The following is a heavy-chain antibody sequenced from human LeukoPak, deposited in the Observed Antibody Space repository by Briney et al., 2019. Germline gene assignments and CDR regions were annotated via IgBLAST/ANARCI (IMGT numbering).Heavy chain of an antibody. CDR3: ASTEEAAAVWNFDY. CDR1: GYTFTGYY. CDR2: INPNSGGT. D-gene: IGHD6-13*01. J-gene: IGHJ4*02. Sequence: ASGKVSCKASGYTFTGYYMHWVRQAPGQGLEWMGWINPNSGGTNYAQKFQGRVTMTRDTSISTAYMELSRLRSDDTAVYYCASTEEAAAVWNFDYWGQGTLVTASS. V-gene: IGHV1-2*02.